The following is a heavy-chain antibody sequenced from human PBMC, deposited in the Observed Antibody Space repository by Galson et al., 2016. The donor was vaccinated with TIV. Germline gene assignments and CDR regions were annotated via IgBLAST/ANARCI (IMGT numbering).Heavy chain of an antibody. D-gene: IGHD6-25*01. CDR3: ARERDSGYAYDFDF. CDR1: GYRFSNYW. V-gene: IGHV5-51*03. Sequence: QSGAEVKEPGESLKISCKGSGYRFSNYWLAWVRQMPGKGLAWMGVIYPVASDTRYRPSFQGQVTISADKSISTAYLQWNSLKASDSAMYYCARERDSGYAYDFDFWGQGTLVTVSS. J-gene: IGHJ4*02. CDR2: IYPVASDT.